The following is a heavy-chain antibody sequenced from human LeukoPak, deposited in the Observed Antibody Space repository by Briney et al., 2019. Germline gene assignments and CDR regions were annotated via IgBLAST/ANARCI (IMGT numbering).Heavy chain of an antibody. Sequence: GVSVKVSCKASGYTFTGYYMHWVRQAPGQGLEWMGRINPNSGGTNYAQKFQGRVTMTRDTSISTAYMELSRLRSDDTAVYYCARGGEVFGELVDWYFDLWGRGTLVTVSS. V-gene: IGHV1-2*06. CDR1: GYTFTGYY. CDR2: INPNSGGT. J-gene: IGHJ2*01. D-gene: IGHD3-10*02. CDR3: ARGGEVFGELVDWYFDL.